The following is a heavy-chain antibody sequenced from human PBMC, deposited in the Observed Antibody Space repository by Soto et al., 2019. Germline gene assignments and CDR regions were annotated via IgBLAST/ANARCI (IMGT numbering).Heavy chain of an antibody. CDR1: GASISSSSYY. V-gene: IGHV4-39*01. Sequence: SETLSLTCTLSGASISSSSYYWGWIRQPPGKGLEWIGSIYYSGSTYYNPSLKSRVTISVATSKNQFSLSLNSVTAADTAVYYCARQGGGTFFGVVTANWFHPWGQGTLVTVSS. CDR3: ARQGGGTFFGVVTANWFHP. D-gene: IGHD3-3*01. J-gene: IGHJ5*02. CDR2: IYYSGST.